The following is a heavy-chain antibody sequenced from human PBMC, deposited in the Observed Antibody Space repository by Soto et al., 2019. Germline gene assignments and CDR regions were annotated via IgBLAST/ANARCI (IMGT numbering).Heavy chain of an antibody. Sequence: GASVKVSCKASGYTFTSYGISWVRQAPGQGLEWMGWISAYNGNTNYAQKLQGRVTMTTDTSTSTAYMELRSLRSDDTAVYYCARDTHCSGGSCNRYYGMDVWGQGTTVTVSS. CDR2: ISAYNGNT. D-gene: IGHD2-15*01. J-gene: IGHJ6*02. V-gene: IGHV1-18*01. CDR1: GYTFTSYG. CDR3: ARDTHCSGGSCNRYYGMDV.